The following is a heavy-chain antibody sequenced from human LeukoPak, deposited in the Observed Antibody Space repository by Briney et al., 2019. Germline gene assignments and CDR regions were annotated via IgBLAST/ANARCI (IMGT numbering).Heavy chain of an antibody. V-gene: IGHV1-69*04. CDR3: ARDVNDYYDY. CDR2: IIPILGIA. J-gene: IGHJ4*02. Sequence: GASVKVSCKASGYTFTGYYMHWVRQAPGQGLEWMGRIIPILGIANYAQKFQGRVTITADKSTSTAYMELSSLRSEDTAVYYCARDVNDYYDYWGQGTLVTVSS. CDR1: GYTFTGYY.